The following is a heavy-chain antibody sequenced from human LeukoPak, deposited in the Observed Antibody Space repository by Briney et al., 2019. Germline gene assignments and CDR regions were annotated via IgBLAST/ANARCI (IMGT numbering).Heavy chain of an antibody. D-gene: IGHD3-9*01. Sequence: PGGSLRLSCTASGFTFGDYAMGWVRQAPGKGLEWVGFIRSKAYGGTTEYAASVKGRFTISRDDSKSIAYLQMNSLKTEDTAVYYCTRDYDILTGYYNAAFDIWGQGTMVTVSS. CDR2: IRSKAYGGTT. CDR3: TRDYDILTGYYNAAFDI. J-gene: IGHJ3*02. V-gene: IGHV3-49*04. CDR1: GFTFGDYA.